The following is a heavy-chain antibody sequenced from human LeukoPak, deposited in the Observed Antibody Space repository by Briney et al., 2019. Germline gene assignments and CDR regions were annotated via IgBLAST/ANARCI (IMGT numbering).Heavy chain of an antibody. CDR3: ASLVGATFRGY. Sequence: SETLSLTCTVSGGSISNYYWSWIRQPPGKGLEWIGSIYYSGSTYYNPSLKSRVTISVDTSKNQFSLKLSSVTAADTAVYYCASLVGATFRGYWGQGTLVTVSS. V-gene: IGHV4-39*07. J-gene: IGHJ4*02. CDR1: GGSISNYY. D-gene: IGHD1-26*01. CDR2: IYYSGST.